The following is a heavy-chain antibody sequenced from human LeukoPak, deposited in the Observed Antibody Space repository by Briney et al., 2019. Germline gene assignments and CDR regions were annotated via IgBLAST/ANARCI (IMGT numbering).Heavy chain of an antibody. CDR1: GGTFSSYA. J-gene: IGHJ6*02. CDR2: IIPIFGTA. V-gene: IGHV1-69*13. CDR3: ARGSITMVRGVILNYYYYGMDV. Sequence: ASVKVPCKASGGTFSSYAISWVRQAPGQGLEWMGGIIPIFGTANYAQKFQGRVTITADESTSTAYMELSSLRSEDTAVYYCARGSITMVRGVILNYYYYGMDVWGQGTTVTVSS. D-gene: IGHD3-10*01.